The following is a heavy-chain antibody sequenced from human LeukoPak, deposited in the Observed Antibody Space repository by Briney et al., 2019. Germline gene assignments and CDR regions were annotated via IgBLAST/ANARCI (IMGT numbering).Heavy chain of an antibody. D-gene: IGHD3-10*01. CDR3: ARDQSYWFDY. CDR1: GFTFSSYA. J-gene: IGHJ4*02. CDR2: ISYDGSNK. Sequence: GGSLRLSCAASGFTFSSYAMHWVRQAPGKGLEWVAVISYDGSNKYYADSVKGRFTISRDNSKHTLYLQMNSLRAEDTAVYYCARDQSYWFDYWGQGTLVTVSS. V-gene: IGHV3-30-3*01.